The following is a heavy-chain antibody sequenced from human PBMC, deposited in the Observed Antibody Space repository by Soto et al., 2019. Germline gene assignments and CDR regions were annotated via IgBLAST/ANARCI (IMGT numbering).Heavy chain of an antibody. J-gene: IGHJ5*02. V-gene: IGHV4-39*01. CDR1: GGSISSSSYY. CDR2: IYYSGST. D-gene: IGHD2-15*01. CDR3: ARHSGGSPKGFDP. Sequence: QLQLQESGPGLVKPSETLSLTCTVSGGSISSSSYYWGWIRQPPGKGLEWIGSIYYSGSTYYNPSLKSRVTISVDTSKNQFSLKLSSVTAADTAVYYCARHSGGSPKGFDPWGQGTLVTVSS.